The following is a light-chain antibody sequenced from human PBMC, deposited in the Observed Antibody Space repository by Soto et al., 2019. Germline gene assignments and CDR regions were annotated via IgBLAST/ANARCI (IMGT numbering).Light chain of an antibody. CDR2: AAS. CDR3: QQSYTHPTT. V-gene: IGKV1-39*01. CDR1: QRITTY. Sequence: RETQFRSPRAASVRARVTIKCRASQRITTYLNWYQQKPGKAPKLLIYAASNLQSGVPSRFSGYGSGTDFILTISSLQPEDFATYYCQQSYTHPTTFGQRAKV. J-gene: IGKJ1*01.